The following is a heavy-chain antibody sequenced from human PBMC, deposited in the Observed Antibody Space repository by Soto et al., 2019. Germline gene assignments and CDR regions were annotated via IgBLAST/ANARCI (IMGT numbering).Heavy chain of an antibody. CDR2: IYYSGST. D-gene: IGHD4-17*01. CDR1: GGSISSSSYY. J-gene: IGHJ6*03. CDR3: ATSPPTVSTHYYYYYLAV. V-gene: IGHV4-39*01. Sequence: PSETLSLTCTVSGGSISSSSYYWGWIRQPPGKGLEWIGSIYYSGSTYYNPSLKSRVTISVDTSKNQFSLKLSSVTAADTAVYYFATSPPTVSTHYYYYYLAVWGKGTTDTVSS.